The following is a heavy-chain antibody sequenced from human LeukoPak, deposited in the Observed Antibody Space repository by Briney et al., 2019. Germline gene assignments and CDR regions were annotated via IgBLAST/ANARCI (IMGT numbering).Heavy chain of an antibody. J-gene: IGHJ3*02. CDR2: INHSGSP. D-gene: IGHD3-10*01. Sequence: SETLSLTCAVYGGSFSGYYWSWIRQPPGRGLEWIGEINHSGSPNYNPSLKSRVTISVDTSKNQFSLKLSSVTAADTAVYYCARRYYGSGSYFRGAFDIWGQGTMVTVSS. CDR3: ARRYYGSGSYFRGAFDI. CDR1: GGSFSGYY. V-gene: IGHV4-34*01.